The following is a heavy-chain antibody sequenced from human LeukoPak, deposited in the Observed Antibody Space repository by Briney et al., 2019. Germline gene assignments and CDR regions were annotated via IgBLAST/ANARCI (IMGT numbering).Heavy chain of an antibody. CDR3: ARSTVTRDWFDP. CDR2: INPSGGST. V-gene: IGHV1-46*01. D-gene: IGHD4-17*01. Sequence: ASVKVSCKASGYTFTTYYVHWLRQAPGQGLEWMGIINPSGGSTSYAQKFQGRVTMTRDTSTSTVYMELSSLRSEDTAVYYCARSTVTRDWFDPWGQGTLVTVSS. CDR1: GYTFTTYY. J-gene: IGHJ5*02.